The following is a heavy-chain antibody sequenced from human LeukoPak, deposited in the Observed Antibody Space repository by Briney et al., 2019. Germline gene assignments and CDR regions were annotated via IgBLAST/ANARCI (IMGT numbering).Heavy chain of an antibody. CDR3: ASIDYSTSY. V-gene: IGHV3-30*04. CDR2: ISYDGSNK. CDR1: GFTFSSYA. D-gene: IGHD4-11*01. Sequence: GRSLRLSCAASGFTFSSYAMHWVRQAPGKGLEWVAVISYDGSNKYYADSVKGRFTISRDNSKSTLYLQMNSLRAEDTAVYYCASIDYSTSYWGQGTLVTASS. J-gene: IGHJ4*02.